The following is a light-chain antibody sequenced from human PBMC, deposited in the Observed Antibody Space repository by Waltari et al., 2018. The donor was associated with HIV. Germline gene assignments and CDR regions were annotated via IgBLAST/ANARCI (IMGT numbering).Light chain of an antibody. CDR1: SSALGGFTY. CDR3: SSYTSSNTLGV. J-gene: IGLJ3*02. Sequence: QSALTQPASVSGSPGQSITISCTGTSSALGGFTYVSWYQHHPGKAPKLIIYEVTNRPSGVSNRFSGSKSGDTASLTISGLQAEDEADYYCSSYTSSNTLGVFGGGTKLTVL. CDR2: EVT. V-gene: IGLV2-14*01.